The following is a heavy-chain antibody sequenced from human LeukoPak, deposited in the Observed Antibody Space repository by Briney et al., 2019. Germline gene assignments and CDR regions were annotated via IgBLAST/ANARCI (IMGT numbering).Heavy chain of an antibody. CDR2: IGSDNKP. CDR3: ARDLRYYVAMDV. D-gene: IGHD3-10*02. CDR1: GFTFSAYA. J-gene: IGHJ6*02. Sequence: PGGSLTLSCELCGFTFSAYAMTWVRQAPGKGLEWASSIGSDNKPHYSESVKGRFAISRDNSKGMLFLQLNGLRAGDTALYYCARDLRYYVAMDVWGQGTTVIVFS. V-gene: IGHV3-23*01.